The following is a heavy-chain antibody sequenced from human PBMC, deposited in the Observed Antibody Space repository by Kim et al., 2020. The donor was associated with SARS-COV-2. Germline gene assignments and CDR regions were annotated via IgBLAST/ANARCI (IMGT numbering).Heavy chain of an antibody. V-gene: IGHV4-59*13. Sequence: SETLSLTCTVSGGSISSYYWSWIRQPPGKGLEWIGYIYYSGSTNYNPSLKSRVTISVDTSKNQFSLKLSSVTAADTAVYYCARAGTTVTTWGYHYYYGMDVWGQGTTVTVSS. CDR1: GGSISSYY. CDR3: ARAGTTVTTWGYHYYYGMDV. D-gene: IGHD4-17*01. J-gene: IGHJ6*02. CDR2: IYYSGST.